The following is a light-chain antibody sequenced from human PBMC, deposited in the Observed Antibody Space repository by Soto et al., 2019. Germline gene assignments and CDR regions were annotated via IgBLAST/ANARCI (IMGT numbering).Light chain of an antibody. J-gene: IGKJ1*01. CDR1: QSVSSSY. CDR2: GAS. V-gene: IGKV3-20*01. Sequence: EIVLTQSPGTLSLSPGERATLSCRASQSVSSSYLAWNQQKPGQAPRLLIYGASRGATGIPDRFSGSGSGTDFTLTISRLEPEDFAVYYCQEYGTSRAFGQGTKVEIK. CDR3: QEYGTSRA.